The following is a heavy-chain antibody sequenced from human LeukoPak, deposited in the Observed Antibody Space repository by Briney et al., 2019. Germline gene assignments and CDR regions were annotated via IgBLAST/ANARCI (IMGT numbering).Heavy chain of an antibody. CDR2: LFTTGST. CDR3: ARDGVPLTTLVARPFHP. J-gene: IGHJ1*01. V-gene: IGHV4-4*07. CDR1: GGSMRNSY. D-gene: IGHD1-26*01. Sequence: SETLSLTCTVSGGSMRNSYWSWIRQPAGKGLEWVGRLFTTGSTNYNPSLKSRVTMSIDTSKNQFSLKMTSVTAADTAVYYCARDGVPLTTLVARPFHPGARGTLVIVSS.